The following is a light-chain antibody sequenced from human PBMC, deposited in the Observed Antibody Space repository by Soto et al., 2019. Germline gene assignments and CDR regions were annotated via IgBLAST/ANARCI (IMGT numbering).Light chain of an antibody. V-gene: IGKV1-33*01. CDR1: QDTSNY. J-gene: IGKJ1*01. Sequence: DIQMTQSPSSLSASVGDRVTITCQASQDTSNYLNWYQQKPGKASKLLIYDASNLETGVPSRFSGSGSGTDFNLTISSLQPEDIATYYCQQYDSLPRTFGQGTKVEIK. CDR3: QQYDSLPRT. CDR2: DAS.